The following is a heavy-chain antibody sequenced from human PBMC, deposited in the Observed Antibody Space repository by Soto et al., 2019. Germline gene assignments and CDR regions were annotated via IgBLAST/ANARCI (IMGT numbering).Heavy chain of an antibody. D-gene: IGHD6-13*01. CDR1: GYTFTSYV. Sequence: ASVKVSCKASGYTFTSYVISWVLQAPGQGLEWMGWISAYNGNTNYAQKLQGRVTMTTDTSTSTAYMELRSLRSDDTAVYYCARDKQQLVRYYYYGMDVWGQGTTVTVSS. CDR3: ARDKQQLVRYYYYGMDV. V-gene: IGHV1-18*01. J-gene: IGHJ6*02. CDR2: ISAYNGNT.